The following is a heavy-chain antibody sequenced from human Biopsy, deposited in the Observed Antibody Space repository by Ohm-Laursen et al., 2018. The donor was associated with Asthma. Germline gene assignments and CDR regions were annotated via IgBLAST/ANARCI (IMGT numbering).Heavy chain of an antibody. CDR2: ISKDASTQ. J-gene: IGHJ3*02. Sequence: SLRLSCTASGFRFSNFVIHWVRQAPGKGLEWVGAISKDASTQDYADSVKGRCTMARDNSKNTLDLQMNSLREEDTAVYYCVRDGTDDAFDIWGQGAVGSVSS. V-gene: IGHV3-30*03. D-gene: IGHD1-1*01. CDR3: VRDGTDDAFDI. CDR1: GFRFSNFV.